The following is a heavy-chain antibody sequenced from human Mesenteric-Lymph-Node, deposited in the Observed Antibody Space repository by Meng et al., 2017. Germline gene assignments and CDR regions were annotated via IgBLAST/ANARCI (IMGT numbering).Heavy chain of an antibody. CDR2: IKSKTDGGTT. CDR3: TTVSTNYDSSGYFENYYYYYGMDV. V-gene: IGHV3-15*01. CDR1: GFTFSNAW. D-gene: IGHD3-22*01. Sequence: GGSLRLSCAASGFTFSNAWMSWVRQAPGKGLEWVGRIKSKTDGGTTDYAAPVKGRFTISRDDSKNTLYLQMNSLKTEDTAVYYCTTVSTNYDSSGYFENYYYYYGMDVWGQGTTVTVSS. J-gene: IGHJ6*02.